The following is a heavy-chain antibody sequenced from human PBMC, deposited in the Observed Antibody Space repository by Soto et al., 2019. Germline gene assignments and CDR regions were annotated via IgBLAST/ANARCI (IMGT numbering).Heavy chain of an antibody. D-gene: IGHD1-26*01. CDR1: GFTFSRYG. Sequence: QVQLVPTGGGVVQPGRSLRLSCADSGFTFSRYGMHWVRQAPGKGLEWVAVISYDGSSKYYADTVKGRFTISRDNSKNKLYLQMNSLMAEDTAVYYCAKGSRSPLPQAKIDYWGQGTLVTVSS. CDR3: AKGSRSPLPQAKIDY. CDR2: ISYDGSSK. V-gene: IGHV3-30*18. J-gene: IGHJ4*02.